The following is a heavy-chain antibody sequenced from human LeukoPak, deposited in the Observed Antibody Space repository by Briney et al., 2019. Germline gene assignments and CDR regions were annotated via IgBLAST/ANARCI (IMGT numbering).Heavy chain of an antibody. CDR2: ISSNGVNA. CDR3: ARASVTTTWHHLGY. CDR1: GFSFSTYV. Sequence: GGSLRLSCAASGFSFSTYVMHWVRQAPGKGLGYVSSISSNGVNAYYANSVKGRFTISRDNAKNTLHLQMGSLRVEDMAVYYCARASVTTTWHHLGYWGQGALVTVSS. D-gene: IGHD1-14*01. J-gene: IGHJ4*02. V-gene: IGHV3-64*01.